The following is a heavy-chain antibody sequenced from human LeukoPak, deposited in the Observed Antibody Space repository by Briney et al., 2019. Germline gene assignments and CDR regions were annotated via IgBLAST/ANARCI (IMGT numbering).Heavy chain of an antibody. Sequence: RTLTLSCAASGFTFSSYGMHWDPPAPGKGLEGVAVLRHDGSNKLHADTVKGPFIISRDNSKNTLHLKINTLRAEDTAVYYCAREWDLRSFDYWGQGTLVTVSS. CDR1: GFTFSSYG. CDR2: LRHDGSNK. D-gene: IGHD1-26*01. J-gene: IGHJ4*02. V-gene: IGHV3-33*01. CDR3: AREWDLRSFDY.